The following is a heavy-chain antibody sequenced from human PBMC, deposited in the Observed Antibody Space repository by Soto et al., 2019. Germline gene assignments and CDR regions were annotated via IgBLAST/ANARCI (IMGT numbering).Heavy chain of an antibody. Sequence: GGSLRLSCAASGFTFSSYAMTWVRQAPGMGLEWVSVISGSGDSTFYADSVKGRFTISRDNSKYTLYLQMNSLRAEDTAIYYCAKDWGYGDSHYYYGMDVWGQGTTVTVSS. CDR2: ISGSGDST. D-gene: IGHD4-17*01. CDR1: GFTFSSYA. J-gene: IGHJ6*02. V-gene: IGHV3-23*01. CDR3: AKDWGYGDSHYYYGMDV.